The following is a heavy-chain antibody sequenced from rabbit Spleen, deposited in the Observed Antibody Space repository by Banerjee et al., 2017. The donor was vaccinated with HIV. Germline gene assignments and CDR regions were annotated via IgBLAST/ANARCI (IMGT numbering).Heavy chain of an antibody. CDR1: GIDFSSYDY. CDR2: IYAGSSSNT. Sequence: QQQLEESGGGLVKPGGTLTLTCKASGIDFSSYDYMCWVRQAPGKGLEWIACIYAGSSSNTYSATWAKGRFTISKTSSTTVTLQMTSLTAADTATYFCARDTSTSFSTYGMDLWGQGTLVTVS. V-gene: IGHV1S45*01. D-gene: IGHD1-1*01. J-gene: IGHJ6*01. CDR3: ARDTSTSFSTYGMDL.